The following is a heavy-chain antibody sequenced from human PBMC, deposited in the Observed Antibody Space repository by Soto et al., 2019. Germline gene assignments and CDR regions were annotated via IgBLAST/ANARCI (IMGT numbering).Heavy chain of an antibody. CDR3: AKHESSDGYNSDDAYNI. D-gene: IGHD5-12*01. Sequence: PGAPLRLSCAASGFTFCRYGIQLVRQAPVQGLEWVAVISYDGSNKYYADSVKGRFTISTDNSKDTPSLQMNSLRAEDTAVYYCAKHESSDGYNSDDAYNIWGQGSMVTV. V-gene: IGHV3-30*18. J-gene: IGHJ3*02. CDR2: ISYDGSNK. CDR1: GFTFCRYG.